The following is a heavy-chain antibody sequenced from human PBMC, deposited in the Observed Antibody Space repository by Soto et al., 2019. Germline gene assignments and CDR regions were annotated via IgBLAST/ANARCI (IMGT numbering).Heavy chain of an antibody. V-gene: IGHV1-18*01. CDR2: ISAYNGNT. CDR3: ARSGIMITFGGVPFDY. Sequence: QVPLVQSGAEVKKPGASVKVSCKASGYTFTSYGISWVRQAPGQGLEWMGWISAYNGNTNYAQKLQGRVTMTTDTSTSTAYMELRSLRSDDTAGYYCARSGIMITFGGVPFDYWGQGTLVTVSS. J-gene: IGHJ4*02. D-gene: IGHD3-16*01. CDR1: GYTFTSYG.